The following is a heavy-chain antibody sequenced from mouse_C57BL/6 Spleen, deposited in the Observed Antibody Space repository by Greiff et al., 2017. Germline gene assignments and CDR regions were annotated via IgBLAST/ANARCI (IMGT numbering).Heavy chain of an antibody. V-gene: IGHV1-9*01. CDR1: GYTFTGYW. J-gene: IGHJ4*01. CDR2: NIPGSGST. D-gene: IGHD1-1*01. CDR3: ARSAGYYYDGPLDY. Sequence: VQLQQSGAELMKPGASVKLSCKATGYTFTGYWIEWVKQRPGHGLEWIGENIPGSGSTNYNQKFKGKATFTADTSSNTAYLQLNSLTTEDSATYYCARSAGYYYDGPLDYWGQGTSVTVSS.